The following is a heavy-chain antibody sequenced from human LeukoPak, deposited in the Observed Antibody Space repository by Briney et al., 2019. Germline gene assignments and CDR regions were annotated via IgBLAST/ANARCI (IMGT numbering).Heavy chain of an antibody. CDR1: GFTFSSYS. CDR3: VRDSLGGAAAGPFFDY. V-gene: IGHV3-21*01. D-gene: IGHD6-13*01. CDR2: ISSSSSYI. J-gene: IGHJ4*02. Sequence: GGSLRLSCAASGFTFSSYSMNWVRQAPGKGLEWVSSISSSSSYIYYADSVKGRFTISRDNAKNSLYLQMNSLRAEDTAVYYCVRDSLGGAAAGPFFDYWGQGTLVTV.